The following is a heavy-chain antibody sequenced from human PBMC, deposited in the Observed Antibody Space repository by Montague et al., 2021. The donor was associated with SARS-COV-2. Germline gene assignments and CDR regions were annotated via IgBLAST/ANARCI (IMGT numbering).Heavy chain of an antibody. D-gene: IGHD3-22*01. CDR3: AHRIARHYDTSAYLWCPFDF. J-gene: IGHJ4*02. V-gene: IGHV2-5*02. CDR1: GFSITTSTMG. Sequence: PALAKPTQTLTLTCTFSGFSITTSTMGVGWIRQPPGKALEWLALIYWGDEKRFSPSLKSRLTITKDTFKDQVVLRMTNMDPVDTATYYCAHRIARHYDTSAYLWCPFDFWGQGTLVTVSS. CDR2: IYWGDEK.